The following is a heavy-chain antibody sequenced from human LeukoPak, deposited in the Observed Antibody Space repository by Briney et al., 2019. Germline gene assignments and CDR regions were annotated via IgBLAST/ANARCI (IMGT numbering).Heavy chain of an antibody. Sequence: VGSLTLSRAASEVTCSSYSINSGRQAPGKELKWLSYISGAGSNIYYLDSVKGRFTISRDNAKSSLYLQMNSLTDEDTAVYYCARGTGISNWFVDYWGKGTLVTVSS. D-gene: IGHD6-13*01. V-gene: IGHV3-48*02. CDR3: ARGTGISNWFVDY. CDR1: EVTCSSYS. J-gene: IGHJ4*02. CDR2: ISGAGSNI.